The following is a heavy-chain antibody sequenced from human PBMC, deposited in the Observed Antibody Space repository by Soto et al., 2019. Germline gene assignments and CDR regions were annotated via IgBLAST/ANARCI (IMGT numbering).Heavy chain of an antibody. CDR2: IYYSGST. CDR3: AAVNHFYYAMDV. J-gene: IGHJ6*02. CDR1: GGSISSVDYY. V-gene: IGHV4-30-4*01. Sequence: QVQLQESGPGLVKPSQTLSLTCTVSGGSISSVDYYWSWIRQPPGKGLEWIWYIYYSGSTSYNPSLKCRFTIPVDTSKNHFSLKLTSVTAADTAVYFCAAVNHFYYAMDVWGRGTTVTVCS.